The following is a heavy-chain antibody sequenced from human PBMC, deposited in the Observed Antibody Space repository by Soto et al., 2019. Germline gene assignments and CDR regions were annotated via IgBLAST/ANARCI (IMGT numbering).Heavy chain of an antibody. CDR3: ARVITIFGVVTFDS. Sequence: SETLSLTCTVADGSIISFYWSWIRQPPGKGLEWIGYIYYSGSTNYNPPLKSRVTISVDTSKNQFSLKLSPVTAADTAVYYCARVITIFGVVTFDSWGQGTLVTVSS. CDR1: DGSIISFY. J-gene: IGHJ5*01. CDR2: IYYSGST. V-gene: IGHV4-59*01. D-gene: IGHD3-3*01.